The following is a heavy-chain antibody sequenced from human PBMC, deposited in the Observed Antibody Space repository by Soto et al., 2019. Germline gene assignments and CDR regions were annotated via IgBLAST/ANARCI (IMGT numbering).Heavy chain of an antibody. CDR3: ARARGTPYNWNPFDY. J-gene: IGHJ4*02. D-gene: IGHD1-20*01. CDR1: GFTFSSYW. CDR2: IKQDGSEK. V-gene: IGHV3-7*01. Sequence: GGSLRLSCAASGFTFSSYWMSWVRQAPGKGLEWVANIKQDGSEKYYVDSVKGRFTISRDNAKNSLYLQMNSLRAEDTAVYYCARARGTPYNWNPFDYWGQGTLVTVSS.